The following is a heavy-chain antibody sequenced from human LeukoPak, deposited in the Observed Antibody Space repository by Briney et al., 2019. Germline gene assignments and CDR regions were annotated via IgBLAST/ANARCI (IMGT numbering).Heavy chain of an antibody. J-gene: IGHJ4*02. CDR2: IYYSGST. D-gene: IGHD6-13*01. CDR1: GGSISSYY. CDR3: ARDPTGTLFFDY. Sequence: SEALSLTCTVSGGSISSYYWSWIRQPPGKGLEWIGYIYYSGSTNYNPSLKSRVTISVDTSKNQFSLKLSSVTAADTAVYYCARDPTGTLFFDYWGQGTLVTVSS. V-gene: IGHV4-59*01.